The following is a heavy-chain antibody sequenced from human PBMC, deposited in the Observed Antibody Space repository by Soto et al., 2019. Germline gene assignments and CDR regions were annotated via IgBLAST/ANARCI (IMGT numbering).Heavy chain of an antibody. CDR1: GHSISTSSYY. J-gene: IGHJ6*02. Sequence: PSETLSLTCTVSGHSISTSSYYWGWIRQSPGKGLEWIGSLYYSGTTYYNPSLKSRVTISVDTSKNQFSLRAYSVTAADTAVYYCARNDWSRVYGMDVWGQGTTVTVCS. CDR3: ARNDWSRVYGMDV. V-gene: IGHV4-39*01. D-gene: IGHD2-2*01. CDR2: LYYSGTT.